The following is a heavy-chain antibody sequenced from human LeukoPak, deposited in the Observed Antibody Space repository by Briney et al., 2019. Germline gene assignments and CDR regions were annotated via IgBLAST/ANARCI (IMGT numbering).Heavy chain of an antibody. J-gene: IGHJ4*02. V-gene: IGHV4-39*01. D-gene: IGHD6-13*01. CDR3: ARQGGGGSWSLFDY. CDR1: GGSISSSSYY. Sequence: PSETLSLTCTVSGGSISSSSYYCAWIRQPPGKGLEWIGSIYYSGNTYYNPSLKSRVSISVDTSKKQFFLKLSSVTAADTAVYYCARQGGGGSWSLFDYWGQGTLVTVSS. CDR2: IYYSGNT.